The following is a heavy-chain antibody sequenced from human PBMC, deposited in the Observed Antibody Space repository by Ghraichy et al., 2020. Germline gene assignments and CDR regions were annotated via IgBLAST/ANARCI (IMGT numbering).Heavy chain of an antibody. J-gene: IGHJ4*02. Sequence: SETLSLTCTVSGGSISSDYWSWIRQPPGKGLEWIGYIYYTGSTNYNPSLKSRVTISVDTSKNQFSLKLRSVTAADTAVYYCARHRWQLVPIDSWGQGTLVTDSS. CDR2: IYYTGST. V-gene: IGHV4-59*08. D-gene: IGHD6-13*01. CDR3: ARHRWQLVPIDS. CDR1: GGSISSDY.